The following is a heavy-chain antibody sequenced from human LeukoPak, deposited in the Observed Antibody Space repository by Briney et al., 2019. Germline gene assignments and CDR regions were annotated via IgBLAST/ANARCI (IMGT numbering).Heavy chain of an antibody. J-gene: IGHJ4*02. Sequence: GGSLRLSCEGSGFSFDSYSLYWVRQAPGKGLEWVSYISSRSTTIYYADSVKGRFITSRDSAKKSLYLQMNRLRAEDTAVYFCARGGPNYFFDFWGQGTLVTVSS. CDR2: ISSRSTTI. V-gene: IGHV3-48*01. CDR3: ARGGPNYFFDF. D-gene: IGHD3-16*01. CDR1: GFSFDSYS.